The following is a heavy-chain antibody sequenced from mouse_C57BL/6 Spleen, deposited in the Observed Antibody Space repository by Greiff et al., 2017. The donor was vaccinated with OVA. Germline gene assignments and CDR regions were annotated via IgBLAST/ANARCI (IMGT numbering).Heavy chain of an antibody. D-gene: IGHD1-1*01. CDR1: GYTFTSYW. J-gene: IGHJ4*01. CDR3: AIRYYGSSKEDYYAMDY. Sequence: QVQLQQPGAELVKPGASVKVSCKASGYTFTSYWMHWVKQRPGQGLEWIGRIHPSDSDTNYNQKFKGKATLTVDKSSSTAYMQLSSLTSEDSAVYYCAIRYYGSSKEDYYAMDYWGQGTSVTVSS. CDR2: IHPSDSDT. V-gene: IGHV1-74*01.